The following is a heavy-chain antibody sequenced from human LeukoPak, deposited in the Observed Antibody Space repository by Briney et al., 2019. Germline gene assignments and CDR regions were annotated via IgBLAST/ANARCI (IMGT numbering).Heavy chain of an antibody. CDR2: ISWNSGSI. CDR3: AKDSTAAAGGVFDY. Sequence: PGRSLRLSCAVSGFTFDDYAMHWVRQAPGKGLEWVSGISWNSGSIGYADSVKGRFTISRDNAKNSLYLQMNSLRAEDMALYYCAKDSTAAAGGVFDYWGQGTLVTVSS. CDR1: GFTFDDYA. D-gene: IGHD6-13*01. J-gene: IGHJ4*02. V-gene: IGHV3-9*03.